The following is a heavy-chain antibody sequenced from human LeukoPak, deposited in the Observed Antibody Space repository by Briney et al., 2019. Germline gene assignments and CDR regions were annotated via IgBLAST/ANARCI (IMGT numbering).Heavy chain of an antibody. CDR2: IRSKAYGGTT. J-gene: IGHJ4*02. CDR3: SRLWELLIYFDY. D-gene: IGHD1-26*01. V-gene: IGHV3-49*03. CDR1: GFTFGDYA. Sequence: GGSLRLSCTASGFTFGDYAMSWFRQAPGKGLEWVGFIRSKAYGGTTEYAASVKGRFTISRDDSKSIAYLQMNSLKTEDTAVYYCSRLWELLIYFDYWGQGTLVTVSS.